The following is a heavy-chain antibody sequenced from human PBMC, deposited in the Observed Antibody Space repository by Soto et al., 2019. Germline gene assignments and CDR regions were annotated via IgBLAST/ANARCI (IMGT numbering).Heavy chain of an antibody. D-gene: IGHD2-15*01. J-gene: IGHJ3*02. CDR1: GFTFSSYG. Sequence: QVQLVESGGGVVQPGRSLRLSCAASGFTFSSYGMHWVRQAPGKGLEWVAVIWYDGSNKYYADSVKGRFTISRDNSKNTLSLQITSLIADDTAVYYCARDFYGYCSGGSCYYDSFAIWGQGTMVTVSS. CDR3: ARDFYGYCSGGSCYYDSFAI. V-gene: IGHV3-33*01. CDR2: IWYDGSNK.